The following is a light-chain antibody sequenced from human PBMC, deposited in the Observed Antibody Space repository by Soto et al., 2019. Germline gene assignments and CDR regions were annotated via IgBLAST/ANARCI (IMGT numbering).Light chain of an antibody. CDR2: ATS. CDR3: QQSYILPYT. V-gene: IGKV1-39*01. J-gene: IGKJ2*01. Sequence: HMTQTPSSLSASLGYRVTITFRASQSISSYLNWYQQKPGKAPKLLIYATSSLQSGVPSRFSGSGSGTDFTLTISSLQPEDFTTYYCQQSYILPYTFGHVTMVDIK. CDR1: QSISSY.